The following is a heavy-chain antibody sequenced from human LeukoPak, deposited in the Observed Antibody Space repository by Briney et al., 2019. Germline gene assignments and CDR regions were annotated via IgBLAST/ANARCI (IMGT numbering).Heavy chain of an antibody. CDR3: AREKYSSSPGKYYFDY. J-gene: IGHJ4*02. D-gene: IGHD6-6*01. V-gene: IGHV3-30*07. Sequence: GRSLRLSCAASGFTFSSYAMHWVRQAPGKGLEWVAVILYDGSNKYYADSVKGRFTISRDNSKNTLYLQMNSLRAEDTAVYYCAREKYSSSPGKYYFDYWGQGTLVTVSS. CDR2: ILYDGSNK. CDR1: GFTFSSYA.